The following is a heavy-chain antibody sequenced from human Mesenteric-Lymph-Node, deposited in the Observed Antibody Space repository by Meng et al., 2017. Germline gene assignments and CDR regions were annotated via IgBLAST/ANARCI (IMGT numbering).Heavy chain of an antibody. J-gene: IGHJ4*02. CDR1: GFTFSSYA. CDR2: ISGSGGST. D-gene: IGHD5-24*01. V-gene: IGHV3-23*01. Sequence: EVQLLESGGGLVQPGGSLILSCAASGFTFSSYAMSWFRQAPGKGLEWVSTISGSGGSTYYADSVKGRFTISRDNSKNTLYLQMNSLRAEDTAVYYCAKPPADGYNYVDYWGQGTLVTSPQ. CDR3: AKPPADGYNYVDY.